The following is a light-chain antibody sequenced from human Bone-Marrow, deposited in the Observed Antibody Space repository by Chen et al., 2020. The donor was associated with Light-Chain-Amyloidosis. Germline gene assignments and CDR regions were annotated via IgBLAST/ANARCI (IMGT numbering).Light chain of an antibody. Sequence: DIQMTQSPSSLSASVGDRVTLTCRASQSIGTWLAWYQQIPGKAPKLLIYKASSLESGVPSRFSGSGSGTEFTLTISSLQPDDFATYYCQQYNTYPWTFGQGIKVEIK. CDR1: QSIGTW. CDR3: QQYNTYPWT. J-gene: IGKJ1*01. V-gene: IGKV1-5*03. CDR2: KAS.